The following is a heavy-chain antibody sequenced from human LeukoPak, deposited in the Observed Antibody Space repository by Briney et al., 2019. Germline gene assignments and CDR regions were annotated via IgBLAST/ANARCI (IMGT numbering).Heavy chain of an antibody. D-gene: IGHD1-26*01. V-gene: IGHV3-21*01. J-gene: IGHJ4*02. CDR1: GFTFTTFT. Sequence: PGGSLRLSCAASGFTFTTFTMHWVRQAPGKGLEWVSSIGYRHTSIYYADSLKGRFTVSRDNTKNSLYLQMNSLRAEDTAVYYCAREGWLRGSYFFFDNWGQGTLVTVSS. CDR2: IGYRHTSI. CDR3: AREGWLRGSYFFFDN.